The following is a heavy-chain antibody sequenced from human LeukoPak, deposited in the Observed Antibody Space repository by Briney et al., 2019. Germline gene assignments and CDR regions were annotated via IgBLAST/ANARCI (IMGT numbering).Heavy chain of an antibody. CDR2: ISYDGSNK. CDR3: AKDEGFYYSYFDY. V-gene: IGHV3-30*18. J-gene: IGHJ4*02. D-gene: IGHD3-22*01. Sequence: GGSLRLSCAASGFTFSSYGMHWVRQTPGKGLEWVAVISYDGSNKYYADSVKGRFTISRDNSKNTLYLQMNSLRAEDTAVYYCAKDEGFYYSYFDYWGQGTLVTVSS. CDR1: GFTFSSYG.